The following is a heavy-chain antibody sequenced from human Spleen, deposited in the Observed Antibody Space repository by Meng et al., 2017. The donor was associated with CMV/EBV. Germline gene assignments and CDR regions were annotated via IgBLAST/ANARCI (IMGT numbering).Heavy chain of an antibody. CDR1: GGSISSYY. CDR2: IYYSGST. V-gene: IGHV4-59*01. CDR3: ARDLHAHYYDSSGYLGDAFDI. J-gene: IGHJ3*02. D-gene: IGHD3-22*01. Sequence: GSLRLSCTVSGGSISSYYWGWIRQPPGKGLEWIGYIYYSGSTNYNPSLKSRVTISVDTSKNQFSLKLSSVTAADTAVYYCARDLHAHYYDSSGYLGDAFDIWGQGTMVTVSS.